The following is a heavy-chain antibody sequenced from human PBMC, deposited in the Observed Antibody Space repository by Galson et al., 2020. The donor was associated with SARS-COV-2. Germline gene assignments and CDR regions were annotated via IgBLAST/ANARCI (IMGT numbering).Heavy chain of an antibody. CDR3: ARNLKTSRAFDI. Sequence: SQTLSLTCTVSGDSIRSSTYFWGWIRQPPGKGLEWIGNVYYSGSTYYNPSLRSRVTIFVDTSKTQFSLKLSSVTAADTAVYYCARNLKTSRAFDIWGRGTMVTVSS. CDR1: GDSIRSSTYF. CDR2: VYYSGST. V-gene: IGHV4-39*01. J-gene: IGHJ3*02.